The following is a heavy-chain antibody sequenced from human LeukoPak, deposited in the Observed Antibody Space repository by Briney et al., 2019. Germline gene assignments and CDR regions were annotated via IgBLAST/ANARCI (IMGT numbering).Heavy chain of an antibody. CDR2: IKEDGSET. CDR3: ARPTYSGSYQALDY. Sequence: GGSLRLSCEGSGFTFSTYWMSWVRQAPGKGLEWVASIKEDGSETYYVDSVKGRITISRDNAKNSLYLQMNSLRAEDTAVYYCARPTYSGSYQALDYWGQGTLVTVSS. CDR1: GFTFSTYW. V-gene: IGHV3-7*01. J-gene: IGHJ4*02. D-gene: IGHD1-26*01.